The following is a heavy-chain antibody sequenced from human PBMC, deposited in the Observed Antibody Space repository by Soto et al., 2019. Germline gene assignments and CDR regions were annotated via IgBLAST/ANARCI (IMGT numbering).Heavy chain of an antibody. V-gene: IGHV1-69*06. J-gene: IGHJ6*02. Sequence: QVQLVQSGAEVKRPGSSVKVSCKASGGTFSSNSINWVRQAPGQGLEWMGSIIPLFGTTDYAQNFQGRVTISADKFTTTAYMELSILTSEDTAVYFCARAVLSSSRPSYYEYGIDVWGQGTTVTVSS. CDR3: ARAVLSSSRPSYYEYGIDV. D-gene: IGHD3-16*01. CDR2: IIPLFGTT. CDR1: GGTFSSNS.